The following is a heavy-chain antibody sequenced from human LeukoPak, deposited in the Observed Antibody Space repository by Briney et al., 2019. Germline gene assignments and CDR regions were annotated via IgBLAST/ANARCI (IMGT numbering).Heavy chain of an antibody. Sequence: PGRSLRLSCAASGFTFSSYGMHWVRQAPGKGLEWVAVISYDGSNKYYADSVKGRFTISRDNSKNTLYLHMNSLRAEDTAVYYCATYCSGGSCYSGDYWGQGTLVTVSS. V-gene: IGHV3-30*03. CDR2: ISYDGSNK. J-gene: IGHJ4*02. CDR1: GFTFSSYG. CDR3: ATYCSGGSCYSGDY. D-gene: IGHD2-15*01.